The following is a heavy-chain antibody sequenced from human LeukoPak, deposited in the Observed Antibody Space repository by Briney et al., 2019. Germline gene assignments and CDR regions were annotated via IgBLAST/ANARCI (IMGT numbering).Heavy chain of an antibody. V-gene: IGHV3-7*01. CDR2: IKQDGSEK. D-gene: IGHD6-19*01. Sequence: PGGSLRLSCAASGFTFSSYWMSWVRQAPGKGLEWVANIKQDGSEKYYVDSVKGRFTISRDNAKNSLYLQMNSLRAEDTAVYYCARGGSGWELYYFDYWGQGTLVTVSS. CDR3: ARGGSGWELYYFDY. CDR1: GFTFSSYW. J-gene: IGHJ4*02.